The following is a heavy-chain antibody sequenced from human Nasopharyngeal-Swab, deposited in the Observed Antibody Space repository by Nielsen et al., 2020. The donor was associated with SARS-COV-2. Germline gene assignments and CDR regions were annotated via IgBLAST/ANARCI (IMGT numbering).Heavy chain of an antibody. Sequence: VRQAPGQGLEWMGWISAYNGNTNYAQKLQGRVTMTTDTSTGTAYMELRSLRSDDTAVYYCARAMTMVVTITAYWGQGTLVTVSS. CDR3: ARAMTMVVTITAY. J-gene: IGHJ4*02. V-gene: IGHV1-18*01. CDR2: ISAYNGNT. D-gene: IGHD4/OR15-4a*01.